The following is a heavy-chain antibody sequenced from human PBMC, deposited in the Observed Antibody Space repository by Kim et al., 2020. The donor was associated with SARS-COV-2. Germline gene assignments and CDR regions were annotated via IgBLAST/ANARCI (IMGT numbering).Heavy chain of an antibody. J-gene: IGHJ2*01. Sequence: SETLSLTCTVSGGPFGSYYWSWIRQPPGRRLEWIGFFYYGGATHYSPSFRSRVTISNNASKNQFSLSLNSVTAADTAVYFCARSTWGLDWYFDVWGRGTLVAVSS. V-gene: IGHV4-59*01. D-gene: IGHD1-1*01. CDR1: GGPFGSYY. CDR3: ARSTWGLDWYFDV. CDR2: FYYGGAT.